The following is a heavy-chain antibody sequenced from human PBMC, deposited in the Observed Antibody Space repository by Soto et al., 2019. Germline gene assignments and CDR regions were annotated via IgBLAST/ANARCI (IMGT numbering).Heavy chain of an antibody. CDR2: ISGSGGSNA. D-gene: IGHD2-15*01. CDR1: GFTFSSYA. V-gene: IGHV3-23*01. Sequence: GGSLRLSCAASGFTFSSYAMSWVRQAPGKGLEWVSAISGSGGSNAFYRDSVKGRFTISRDNSKNTLYLHMNSLRSEDTGVYYCARGDREDILVVVGARPGEYGLDIWGQGTTVTVSS. J-gene: IGHJ6*02. CDR3: ARGDREDILVVVGARPGEYGLDI.